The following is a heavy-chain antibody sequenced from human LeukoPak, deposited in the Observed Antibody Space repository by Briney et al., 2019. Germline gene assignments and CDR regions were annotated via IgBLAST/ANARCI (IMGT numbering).Heavy chain of an antibody. D-gene: IGHD3-10*01. CDR2: ISSSGSTI. J-gene: IGHJ4*02. CDR3: ARARSGSADY. Sequence: PGGSLRRSCAASAFTFSSYEMNSVGEAPGKGLEWVSYISSSGSTIYYADSVKGRFTISRDNAKNSLYLQMNSLRAEDTAVYYCARARSGSADYWGQGTLVTVSS. V-gene: IGHV3-48*03. CDR1: AFTFSSYE.